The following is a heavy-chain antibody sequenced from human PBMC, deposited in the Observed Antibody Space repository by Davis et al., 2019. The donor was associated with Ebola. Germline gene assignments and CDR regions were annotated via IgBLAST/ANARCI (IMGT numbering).Heavy chain of an antibody. Sequence: SETLSLTCTVSGGSISSYYWGWIRQPPGKGLEWIGSIYYSGSTYYNPSFESRVTIYVDTSKNQFSLRLSSGTAADTAIYYWARLRDYYDSSGYAFDIWGQGTMVSVSS. CDR1: GGSISSYY. V-gene: IGHV4-39*01. J-gene: IGHJ3*02. D-gene: IGHD3-22*01. CDR2: IYYSGST. CDR3: ARLRDYYDSSGYAFDI.